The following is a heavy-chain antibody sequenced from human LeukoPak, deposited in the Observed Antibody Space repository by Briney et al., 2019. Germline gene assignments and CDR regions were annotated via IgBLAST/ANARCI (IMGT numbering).Heavy chain of an antibody. CDR2: ISWNGGSI. CDR1: GFTFDDYA. J-gene: IGHJ3*02. V-gene: IGHV3-9*01. D-gene: IGHD3-22*01. Sequence: GGSLRLSCAASGFTFDDYAMHWVRQAPGKGLEWVSGISWNGGSIGYADSVKGRFTISGDNSKNTLYLQMNSLRAEDTAVYYCASREGRNYYDSSGYYAFDIWGQGTMVTVSS. CDR3: ASREGRNYYDSSGYYAFDI.